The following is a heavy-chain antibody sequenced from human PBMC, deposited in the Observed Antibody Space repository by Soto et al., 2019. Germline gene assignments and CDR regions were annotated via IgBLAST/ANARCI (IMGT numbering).Heavy chain of an antibody. D-gene: IGHD6-13*01. CDR2: IKQDGSEK. Sequence: GGFLQISCASSVVTFSIYWMSWVRQAPGKGLDWVANIKQDGSEKYYVDSVKGRFTISRDNSKNSLYLQMNSLRVEDTAVYYCARRYSSSWSGFDPWGQGTMVTVSS. CDR1: VVTFSIYW. J-gene: IGHJ5*02. V-gene: IGHV3-7*01. CDR3: ARRYSSSWSGFDP.